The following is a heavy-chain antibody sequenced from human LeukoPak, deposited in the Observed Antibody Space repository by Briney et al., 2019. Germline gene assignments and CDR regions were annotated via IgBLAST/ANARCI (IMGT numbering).Heavy chain of an antibody. D-gene: IGHD3-10*01. J-gene: IGHJ4*02. CDR1: GFTFSDYD. Sequence: PGGSLRLSCAASGFTFSDYDIHWVRQAPGRGLEWVAFIRYDGSDEYYADSVKGRFTISRDNPKNTLYLQMNSLKADDTAVYYCASGSGTWSPDYWGQGALVTVSS. CDR2: IRYDGSDE. V-gene: IGHV3-30*02. CDR3: ASGSGTWSPDY.